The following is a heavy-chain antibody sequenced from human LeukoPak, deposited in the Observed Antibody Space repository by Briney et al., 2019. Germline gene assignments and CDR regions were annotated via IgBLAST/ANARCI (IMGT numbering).Heavy chain of an antibody. Sequence: ASVKVSCKASRYTFTSYAMHWVRQAPGQRLEWMGWINAGNGNTKYSQKFQGRVTITRDTSASTAYMELSSLRSEDTAVYYCARVNLGYCSSTSCRYYFDYWGQGTLVTVSS. CDR1: RYTFTSYA. J-gene: IGHJ4*02. D-gene: IGHD2-2*01. V-gene: IGHV1-3*01. CDR2: INAGNGNT. CDR3: ARVNLGYCSSTSCRYYFDY.